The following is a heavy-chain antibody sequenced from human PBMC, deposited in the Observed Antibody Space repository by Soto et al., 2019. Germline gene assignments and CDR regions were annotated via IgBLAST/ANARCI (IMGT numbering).Heavy chain of an antibody. J-gene: IGHJ4*02. V-gene: IGHV3-23*01. Sequence: EVQLLESGGNLVQPGGSLRLSCAASGFTFSSYAMSWVRQAPGKGLEWVSTVGASGATTYYTDSVKGRFTISRDNSNNTLFLKIHSPTAKDMAIYYCANFRVGLGGQPDSWGQGTLVTVSS. CDR1: GFTFSSYA. CDR2: VGASGATT. CDR3: ANFRVGLGGQPDS. D-gene: IGHD3-16*01.